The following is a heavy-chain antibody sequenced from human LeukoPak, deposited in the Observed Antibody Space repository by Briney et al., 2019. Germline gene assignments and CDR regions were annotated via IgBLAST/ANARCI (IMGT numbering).Heavy chain of an antibody. J-gene: IGHJ3*02. D-gene: IGHD6-19*01. Sequence: SDTLSLTCAVYGGSFSGYYWSWIRQPPGKGLEWIGEINHSGSTSYNPSLKSRVTTSVDTSKNQFSLKLSSVTAADTAVYYCARRIAVAGPDAFDIWGQGTMVTVSS. V-gene: IGHV4-34*01. CDR3: ARRIAVAGPDAFDI. CDR1: GGSFSGYY. CDR2: INHSGST.